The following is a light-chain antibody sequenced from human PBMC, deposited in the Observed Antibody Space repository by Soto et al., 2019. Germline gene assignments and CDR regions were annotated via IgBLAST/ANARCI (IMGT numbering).Light chain of an antibody. J-gene: IGLJ2*01. V-gene: IGLV2-23*01. CDR2: EGS. CDR1: SSDVGSSNL. CDR3: CSYAGSRTSVIGV. Sequence: QSALTQPASVSGSPGQSITISCTGTSSDVGSSNLVSWYQQHPGKAPKLMIYEGSKRPSGVSNRFSGSKSGNTASLTISGLQAEDEADYHCCSYAGSRTSVIGVFGGGTKLTVL.